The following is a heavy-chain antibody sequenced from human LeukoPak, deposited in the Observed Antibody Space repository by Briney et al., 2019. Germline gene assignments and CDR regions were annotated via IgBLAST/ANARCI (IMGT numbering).Heavy chain of an antibody. CDR2: IDPSDSYT. CDR1: GYSFTSYW. D-gene: IGHD3-22*01. Sequence: GESLKISCKGSGYSFTSYWISWVRQMPGKGLEWMGRIDPSDSYTNYSPSFQGHVTISADKSISTAYLQWSSLKASDTAMYYCARHGREYYYDSSGYLDYWGQGTLVTVSS. J-gene: IGHJ4*02. CDR3: ARHGREYYYDSSGYLDY. V-gene: IGHV5-10-1*01.